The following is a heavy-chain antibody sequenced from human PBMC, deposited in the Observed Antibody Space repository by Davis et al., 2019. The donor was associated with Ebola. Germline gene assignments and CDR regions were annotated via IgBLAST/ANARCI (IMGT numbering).Heavy chain of an antibody. Sequence: AASVKVSCKASGYTFTSYAMHWVRQAPGQRLEWMGWINAGNGNTKYSQKFQDRLTITRDTSTSTVYMELSGLRPDDTAMYYCARDLFIYSNYGMGYYYGMDVWGQGTTVTVSS. V-gene: IGHV1-3*01. CDR3: ARDLFIYSNYGMGYYYGMDV. CDR2: INAGNGNT. CDR1: GYTFTSYA. D-gene: IGHD4-11*01. J-gene: IGHJ6*02.